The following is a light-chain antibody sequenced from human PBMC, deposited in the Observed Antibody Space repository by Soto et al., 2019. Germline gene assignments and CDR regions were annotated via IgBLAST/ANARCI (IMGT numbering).Light chain of an antibody. J-gene: IGKJ5*01. Sequence: VMSQSVATLSVSPGEGATLSCRASQVIGDTLAWYQHKPGQAPRLLIYGASSRATGIPDRFSGSGSGTDFTLTISRLEPEDFAVYYCQQYGSSPRFGQGTRLEIK. V-gene: IGKV3-20*01. CDR3: QQYGSSPR. CDR1: QVIGDT. CDR2: GAS.